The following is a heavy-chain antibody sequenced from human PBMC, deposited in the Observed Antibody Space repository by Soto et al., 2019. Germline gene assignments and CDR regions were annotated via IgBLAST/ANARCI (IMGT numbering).Heavy chain of an antibody. V-gene: IGHV3-30-3*01. CDR1: GFTFSSYA. D-gene: IGHD3-10*01. Sequence: QVQLVESGGGVVQPGRSLRLSWAASGFTFSSYAIHWVRQAPGKGLEWVAVISYHGSNKYYADSVKGRFTISRDNSKNTLYLQMTSLRAEDTAVYYCARDPIPFRLWFGELLPWGQGTLVTASS. J-gene: IGHJ5*02. CDR3: ARDPIPFRLWFGELLP. CDR2: ISYHGSNK.